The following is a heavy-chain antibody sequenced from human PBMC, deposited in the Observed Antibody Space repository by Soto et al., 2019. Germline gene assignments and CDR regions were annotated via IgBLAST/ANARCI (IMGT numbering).Heavy chain of an antibody. CDR3: ATGYCSSTSCHYYYYGMDV. D-gene: IGHD2-2*01. V-gene: IGHV5-10-1*01. Sequence: GASLKISCKGSGYSFTSYWISWVRQMPGKGLEWMGRIDTSDSYTNYSPYFKGHDTISADKSISTAYLQWSSLKASDTAMYYCATGYCSSTSCHYYYYGMDVWGQGTTVTVSS. J-gene: IGHJ6*02. CDR1: GYSFTSYW. CDR2: IDTSDSYT.